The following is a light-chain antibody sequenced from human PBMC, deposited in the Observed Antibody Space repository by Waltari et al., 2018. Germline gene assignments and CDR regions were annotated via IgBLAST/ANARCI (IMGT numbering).Light chain of an antibody. V-gene: IGLV7-43*01. J-gene: IGLJ3*02. CDR1: TGAVTSGYS. CDR3: LLYFAGAQV. CDR2: STS. Sequence: QTVVTQEPSLTVSPGGTVTLPCASSTGAVTSGYSPNWFQQKPGQAPRALIYSTSNKQSWTPARFSGSLLGGKAALTLSGVQPEDEAEYYCLLYFAGAQVFGGGTKLTVL.